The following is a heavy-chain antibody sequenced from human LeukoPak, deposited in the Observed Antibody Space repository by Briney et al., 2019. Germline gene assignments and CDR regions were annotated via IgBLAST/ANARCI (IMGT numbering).Heavy chain of an antibody. CDR1: GGTFSSYA. V-gene: IGHV1-69*05. Sequence: SVKVSCKASGGTFSSYAISWVRQAPGQGLEWMGGIIPIFGTANYAQKFQGRVTITTDESTSTAYMELSSLRSEDTAVYYCASPGIAADDDYYYYMDVWGKGTTVTVSS. CDR3: ASPGIAADDDYYYYMDV. J-gene: IGHJ6*03. CDR2: IIPIFGTA. D-gene: IGHD6-13*01.